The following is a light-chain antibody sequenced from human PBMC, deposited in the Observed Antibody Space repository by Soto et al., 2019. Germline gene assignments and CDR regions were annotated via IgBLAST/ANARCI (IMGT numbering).Light chain of an antibody. V-gene: IGKV1-5*01. CDR2: SAS. J-gene: IGKJ1*01. CDR1: QSISTY. CDR3: QQYNSYSWT. Sequence: GDRVTITCRSSQSISTYLNWYQQKPGKAPKLLIYSASSSQSGVPSRFSGSGSGTEFTLTISSLQPDDFATYYCQQYNSYSWTFGQGTKVDIK.